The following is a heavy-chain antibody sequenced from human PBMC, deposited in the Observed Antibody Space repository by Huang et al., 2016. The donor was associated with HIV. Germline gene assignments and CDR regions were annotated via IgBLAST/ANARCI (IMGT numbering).Heavy chain of an antibody. J-gene: IGHJ4*02. Sequence: QVQLQQWGAGLLKPSETLSLTCAVYGGSFTGYYWSWFRQPPGQGLEWSGEIDHSGSTNYNPSLKSRVTMSVDTSKNQFSLKLISVTAADTAMYYWASGPHSARTLDFWGQGTLVTVSS. D-gene: IGHD6-6*01. V-gene: IGHV4-34*01. CDR1: GGSFTGYY. CDR3: ASGPHSARTLDF. CDR2: IDHSGST.